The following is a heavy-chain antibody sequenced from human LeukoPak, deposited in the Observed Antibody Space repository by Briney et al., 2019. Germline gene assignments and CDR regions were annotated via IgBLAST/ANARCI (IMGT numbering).Heavy chain of an antibody. CDR2: ISWNSGNI. D-gene: IGHD1-26*01. J-gene: IGHJ5*02. CDR1: GFTFGDYA. Sequence: GGSLRLSCTASGFTFGDYAMHWVRLAPGKGLEWVSGISWNSGNIDYADSVKGRFTISRDNAKNSLYLQMNSLRPEDTAFYYCARGGSYYPPSSNWFDPWGQGTLVTVSS. V-gene: IGHV3-9*01. CDR3: ARGGSYYPPSSNWFDP.